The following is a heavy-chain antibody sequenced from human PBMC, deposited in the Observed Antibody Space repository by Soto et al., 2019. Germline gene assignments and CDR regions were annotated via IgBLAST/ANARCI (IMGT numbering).Heavy chain of an antibody. D-gene: IGHD3-9*01. V-gene: IGHV1-2*02. CDR1: GYTFTGYY. Sequence: ASVKVSCKASGYTFTGYYVHWVREAPGQGLEWMGWINPETGGTSYAQKFQGRVTLSRDTSINTAYLELSRLRFDDAAVYFCAREGYLVISDGMDVWGQGTTVTVSS. CDR2: INPETGGT. CDR3: AREGYLVISDGMDV. J-gene: IGHJ6*02.